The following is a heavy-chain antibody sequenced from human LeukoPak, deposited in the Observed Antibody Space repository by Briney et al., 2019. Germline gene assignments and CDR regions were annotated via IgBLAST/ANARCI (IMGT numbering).Heavy chain of an antibody. CDR2: INQDGSKK. CDR1: GLTVSNHW. D-gene: IGHD6-13*01. J-gene: IGHJ4*02. Sequence: GGSLRLSCVASGLTVSNHWMSWVRQAPGKGLEWVANINQDGSKKYYVDSVKGRFTISRDNVKNSVYLKMNSLRAEDTAVYSCARAVAAADSYWGRGTLVTVSS. V-gene: IGHV3-7*04. CDR3: ARAVAAADSY.